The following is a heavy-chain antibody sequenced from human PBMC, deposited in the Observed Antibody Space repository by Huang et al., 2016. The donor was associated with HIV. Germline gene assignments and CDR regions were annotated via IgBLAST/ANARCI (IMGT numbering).Heavy chain of an antibody. CDR3: ARHGRVAGHYYNNMDV. D-gene: IGHD6-19*01. CDR2: IYYSGNT. J-gene: IGHJ6*02. V-gene: IGHV4-39*01. Sequence: LQLQESGPGLVKSSETLSLICTVSVGSISSSSYYWVWIRQPPGKGPEWLGSIYYSGNTYYNPPLKSRVTISVDTSKNQFSLKVNSVTAADTAVYYCARHGRVAGHYYNNMDVWGRGTTVTVSS. CDR1: VGSISSSSYY.